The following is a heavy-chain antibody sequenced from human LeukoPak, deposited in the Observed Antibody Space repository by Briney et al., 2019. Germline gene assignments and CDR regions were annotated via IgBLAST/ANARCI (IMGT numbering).Heavy chain of an antibody. J-gene: IGHJ6*02. V-gene: IGHV3-74*01. Sequence: GGSLRLSCSASGFTFSTYWMHWVRRAPGKGLVWVSRINSDGTTTSYADSVKGRSTISRDNARNTVYLLLNSLRADDTAVYYCAGADYSNYGNNGMDVWGQGTTVTVSS. CDR3: AGADYSNYGNNGMDV. D-gene: IGHD4-11*01. CDR2: INSDGTTT. CDR1: GFTFSTYW.